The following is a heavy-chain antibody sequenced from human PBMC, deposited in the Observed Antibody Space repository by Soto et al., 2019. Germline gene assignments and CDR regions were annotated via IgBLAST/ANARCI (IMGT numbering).Heavy chain of an antibody. D-gene: IGHD1-26*01. Sequence: GASVKVSCKASGGSFSSFAFSWVRQAPGQGLEWMGIINPSGGSTSYAQKFQGRVTMTRDTSTSTVYMELSSLRSEDTAVYYCARGAGGSYYNWFDPWGQGTLVTVSS. CDR1: GGSFSSFA. CDR2: INPSGGST. V-gene: IGHV1-46*01. J-gene: IGHJ5*02. CDR3: ARGAGGSYYNWFDP.